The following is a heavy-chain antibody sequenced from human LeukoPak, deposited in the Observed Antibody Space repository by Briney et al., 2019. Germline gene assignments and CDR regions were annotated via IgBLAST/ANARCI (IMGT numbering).Heavy chain of an antibody. V-gene: IGHV1-69*05. CDR3: ARSVSARRINWFDP. J-gene: IGHJ5*02. CDR2: IIPIFGTA. D-gene: IGHD6-6*01. CDR1: GGTFSSYA. Sequence: RASVKVSCKASGGTFSSYAISWVRQAPGQGLEWMGGIIPIFGTANYAQKFQGRVTITTDESTSTAYMELSSLRSEDTAVYYCARSVSARRINWFDPWGQGTLVTVSS.